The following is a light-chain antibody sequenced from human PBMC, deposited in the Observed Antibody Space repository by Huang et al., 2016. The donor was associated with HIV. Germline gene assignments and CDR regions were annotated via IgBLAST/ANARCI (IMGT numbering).Light chain of an antibody. CDR1: RNVSSN. J-gene: IGKJ1*01. CDR3: QQYDKWPRT. Sequence: EILTTQSPATLSVSPGQGAALSCRASRNVSSNLAWYQQKPGQSPRRLICSASTRATGIPARFTGSGSGTEFTLTINSLQSEDFAIYYCQQYDKWPRTFGQGTKVEI. V-gene: IGKV3-15*01. CDR2: SAS.